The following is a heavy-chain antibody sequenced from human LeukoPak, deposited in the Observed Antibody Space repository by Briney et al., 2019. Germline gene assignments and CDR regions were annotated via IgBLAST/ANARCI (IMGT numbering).Heavy chain of an antibody. CDR3: ARDLNRWGEFDY. CDR2: INHSGST. Sequence: PSETLSLTCAVYGGSFSGYYWSWIRQPPGKGLEWSGEINHSGSTNYNPSLKSRVTISVDTSKNQFSLKLSSVTAADTAVYYCARDLNRWGEFDYWGQGTPVTVSS. CDR1: GGSFSGYY. J-gene: IGHJ4*02. V-gene: IGHV4-34*01. D-gene: IGHD3-10*01.